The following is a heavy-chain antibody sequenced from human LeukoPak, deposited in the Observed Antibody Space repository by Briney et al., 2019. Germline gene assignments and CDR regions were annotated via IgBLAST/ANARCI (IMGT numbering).Heavy chain of an antibody. D-gene: IGHD4-23*01. CDR2: ISGSGGST. J-gene: IGHJ4*02. Sequence: GGSLRLSCAASGFTFSSYGMSWVRQAPGKGLEWVSAISGSGGSTYYADSVKGRFTISRDNAKNSLYLQMNSLRAEDTAVYYCARAVARMADYWGQGTLVTVSS. V-gene: IGHV3-23*01. CDR1: GFTFSSYG. CDR3: ARAVARMADY.